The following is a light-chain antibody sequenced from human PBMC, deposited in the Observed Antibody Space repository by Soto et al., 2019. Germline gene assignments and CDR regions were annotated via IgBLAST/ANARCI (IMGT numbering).Light chain of an antibody. V-gene: IGKV3-20*01. CDR2: GAS. Sequence: EIVLTQSPGTLSLSPGERATLSCRASQSVSSTYLAWYQQKPGQAPRLLIYGASSRATGIPDRFSGSGSGIDFTLTISRLEPEDFAVYYCQQYGRSPGTFGQGTKVEIK. CDR3: QQYGRSPGT. CDR1: QSVSSTY. J-gene: IGKJ1*01.